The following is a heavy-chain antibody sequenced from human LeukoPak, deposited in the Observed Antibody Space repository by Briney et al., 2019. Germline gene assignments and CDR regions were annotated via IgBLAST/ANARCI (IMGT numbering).Heavy chain of an antibody. CDR2: INTYKGDT. V-gene: IGHV1-18*01. D-gene: IGHD4-23*01. CDR1: GYTLTNYN. J-gene: IGHJ4*02. CDR3: AREFGHCYGDNCFYFFDT. Sequence: GSVKVSCKASGYTLTNYNITWVRQAPGQGLEWMGWINTYKGDTLYAQKFQGRVTMTADTSTNTAYMELRSLRFDDTAVYYCAREFGHCYGDNCFYFFDTWGQGFRVTVSS.